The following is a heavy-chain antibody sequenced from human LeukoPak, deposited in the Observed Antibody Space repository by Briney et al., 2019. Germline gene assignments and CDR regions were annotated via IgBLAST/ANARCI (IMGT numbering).Heavy chain of an antibody. CDR3: TTDLDY. Sequence: VASVKVSCKASGYTLNELSIHWVRQAPGKGLEWMGGFDPEDGETIYAQKFRGRLTMTEDISTDTAYMELSSLRSDDTAVYYCTTDLDYWGQGSLVTVSS. CDR2: FDPEDGET. V-gene: IGHV1-24*01. CDR1: GYTLNELS. J-gene: IGHJ4*02.